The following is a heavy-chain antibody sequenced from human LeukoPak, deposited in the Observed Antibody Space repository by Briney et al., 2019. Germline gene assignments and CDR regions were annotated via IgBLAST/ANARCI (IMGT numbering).Heavy chain of an antibody. Sequence: SETLSLTCTVSGDSISSYYWSWIRQPPGKGLEWMGYIYYNGSTNYNPSLKSRVTISVDTSKNQFSLKLSSVTAADTAVYYCARVAAAGDTPLGYYYYYGMDVWGQGTTVTVSS. V-gene: IGHV4-59*01. CDR3: ARVAAAGDTPLGYYYYYGMDV. J-gene: IGHJ6*02. CDR2: IYYNGST. D-gene: IGHD6-13*01. CDR1: GDSISSYY.